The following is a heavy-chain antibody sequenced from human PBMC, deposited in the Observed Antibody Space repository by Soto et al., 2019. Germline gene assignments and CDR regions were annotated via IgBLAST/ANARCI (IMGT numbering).Heavy chain of an antibody. D-gene: IGHD3-9*01. V-gene: IGHV3-23*01. CDR1: GFTFSTYG. Sequence: PGRSLRLSCAASGFTFSTYGMTWVRQAPGKGLEWVSGISAGGGTTYYADSVKGRFTISRDNAKNSLYLQMNSLRAEDTAVYYCARDADILTGSDAFDIWGQGTMVTVSS. CDR3: ARDADILTGSDAFDI. J-gene: IGHJ3*02. CDR2: ISAGGGTT.